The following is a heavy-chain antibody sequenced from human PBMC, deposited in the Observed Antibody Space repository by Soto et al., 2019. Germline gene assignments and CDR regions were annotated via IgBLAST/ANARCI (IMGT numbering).Heavy chain of an antibody. J-gene: IGHJ4*01. CDR1: GYTFTGYY. Sequence: GASVKLSCKASGYTFTGYYMHWVRQAPGQGLEWMGWINPNNGVTKYAQKFQGRVIMTRDTSISTAYMVLSRLKSDDTAVYHCARAAEGGEYYFFDYWGQGTLVTVSS. V-gene: IGHV1-2*02. CDR2: INPNNGVT. CDR3: ARAAEGGEYYFFDY.